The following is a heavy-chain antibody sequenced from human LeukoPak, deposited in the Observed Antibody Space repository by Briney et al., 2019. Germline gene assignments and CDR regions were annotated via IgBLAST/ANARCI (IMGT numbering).Heavy chain of an antibody. J-gene: IGHJ1*01. D-gene: IGHD4-11*01. CDR2: VQHIGGET. Sequence: QSGGSLRLSCAGSGFTFSNSWMGWVRQAPGKGLEWVANVQHIGGETYYVDSVKGRFTISRDNAKNSVYLQMNSLGADDTALYYCATYSILNAREFRYWGQGTLVTVTS. V-gene: IGHV3-7*01. CDR1: GFTFSNSW. CDR3: ATYSILNAREFRY.